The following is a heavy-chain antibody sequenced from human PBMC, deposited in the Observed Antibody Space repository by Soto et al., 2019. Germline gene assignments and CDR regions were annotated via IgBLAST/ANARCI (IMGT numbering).Heavy chain of an antibody. CDR1: GYTFTSYA. Sequence: QVQLVQSGAEEKKPEASVKVSCKASGYTFTSYAMHWVRQAPGQRLEWMGWINAGNGNTKYSQKFQGRVTITRDTSASTAYMELSSLRSEDTAVYYCARGSGYDFFFDYWGQGTLVTVSS. J-gene: IGHJ4*02. D-gene: IGHD5-12*01. CDR2: INAGNGNT. V-gene: IGHV1-3*05. CDR3: ARGSGYDFFFDY.